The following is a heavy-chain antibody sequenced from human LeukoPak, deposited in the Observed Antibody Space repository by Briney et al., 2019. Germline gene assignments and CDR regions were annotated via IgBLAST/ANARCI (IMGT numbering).Heavy chain of an antibody. J-gene: IGHJ6*03. D-gene: IGHD1-1*01. CDR3: ARLHADTTLTPYYYYIYV. CDR1: GHPISRHY. V-gene: IGHV4-59*11. Sequence: PSETLSLTCTVSGHPISRHYSSWFRQPPGKGLEGIGYIYYSGSTNYNPSLRSRVAISVDTYKNHFSLELRSVTAADTAVYYCARLHADTTLTPYYYYIYVWGKGTTVTVSS. CDR2: IYYSGST.